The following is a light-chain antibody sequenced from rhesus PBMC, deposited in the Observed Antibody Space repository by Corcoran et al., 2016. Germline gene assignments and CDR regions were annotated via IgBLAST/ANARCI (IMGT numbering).Light chain of an antibody. V-gene: IGLV2S7*01. CDR3: CSYTISGSVI. Sequence: QSAPTQPPSVSGSPGQSVTISCTGTNSDIGAYNSVSWYQQHPGKVPKLMIYGVSNRPSGVSIRFSGSKSGNTASLAISGLQAEDEAHYYCCSYTISGSVIFGGGTRLTVL. CDR2: GVS. J-gene: IGLJ1*01. CDR1: NSDIGAYNS.